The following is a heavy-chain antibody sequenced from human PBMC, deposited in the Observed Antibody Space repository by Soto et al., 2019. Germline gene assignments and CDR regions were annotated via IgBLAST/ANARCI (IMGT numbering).Heavy chain of an antibody. D-gene: IGHD5-18*01. CDR2: IYYSGST. CDR3: ARHKKGYGRSYFDY. J-gene: IGHJ4*02. CDR1: GGSISSSDYS. V-gene: IGHV4-39*01. Sequence: QLQLQESGPGLVKPSETLSLTCTVSGGSISSSDYSWGWIRQPPGKGLEWIGSIYYSGSTYYSPSLKSRVTVSADTSKNQFSLKLSSVTAADTAVYYCARHKKGYGRSYFDYWGQGTLVTVSS.